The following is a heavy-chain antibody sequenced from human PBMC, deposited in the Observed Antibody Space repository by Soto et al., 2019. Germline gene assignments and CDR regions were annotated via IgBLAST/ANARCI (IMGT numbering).Heavy chain of an antibody. J-gene: IGHJ4*02. CDR3: AAEYSGSPFDY. Sequence: SVKVSCKASGFTFTSSAVQWVRQARGQRLEWIGLIVVGSGNTNYAQKFQERVTITRDMSTSTAYMELSSLRSEDTAVYYCAAEYSGSPFDYWGQGTLVTVSS. D-gene: IGHD5-12*01. CDR2: IVVGSGNT. CDR1: GFTFTSSA. V-gene: IGHV1-58*01.